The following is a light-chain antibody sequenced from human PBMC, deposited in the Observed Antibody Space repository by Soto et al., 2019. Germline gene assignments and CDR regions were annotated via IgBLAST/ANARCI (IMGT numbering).Light chain of an antibody. J-gene: IGLJ2*01. CDR2: SNT. CDR3: AAWDDSLNGVV. V-gene: IGLV1-44*01. Sequence: QSVLTQPPSASGTPGQTIAISCSGGSSNIGSHTLNWYQQLPGTAPRLLIYSNTQRPSGVPDRFSGSKSGTSASLAISGRQSEYEGDYYCAAWDDSLNGVVFGGGTKLTVL. CDR1: SSNIGSHT.